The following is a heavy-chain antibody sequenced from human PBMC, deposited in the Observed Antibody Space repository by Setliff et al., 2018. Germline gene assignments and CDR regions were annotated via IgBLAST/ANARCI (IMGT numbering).Heavy chain of an antibody. J-gene: IGHJ4*02. CDR3: AKDFFDWLELLDY. CDR1: GFTFSSYA. CDR2: ISGSGGST. D-gene: IGHD3-9*01. Sequence: GGSLRLSCAASGFTFSSYAMSWVRQAPGKGLEWVSAISGSGGSTYYADSVKGRFTISRHNSKNTLYLQMNSLRAEDTAVYYCAKDFFDWLELLDYWGQGTLVTVSS. V-gene: IGHV3-23*01.